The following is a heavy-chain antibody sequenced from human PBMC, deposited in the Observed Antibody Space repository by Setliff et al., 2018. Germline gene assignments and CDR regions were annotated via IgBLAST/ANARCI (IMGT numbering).Heavy chain of an antibody. CDR2: IYYSGST. Sequence: PSETLSLTCTVSGGSISSSSYYWGWIRQPPGKGLEWIGSIYYSGSTYYNPSLKSRVTISVDTSKNQFSLKLSSVTAADTAVYYCARAPRNFGVLVISWWDPWGQGSLVTVSS. D-gene: IGHD3-3*01. CDR3: ARAPRNFGVLVISWWDP. CDR1: GGSISSSSYY. J-gene: IGHJ5*02. V-gene: IGHV4-39*07.